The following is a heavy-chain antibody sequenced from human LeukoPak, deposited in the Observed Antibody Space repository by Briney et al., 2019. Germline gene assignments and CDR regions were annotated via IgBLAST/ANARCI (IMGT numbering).Heavy chain of an antibody. J-gene: IGHJ3*02. V-gene: IGHV1-46*01. CDR1: GYTFTSYY. D-gene: IGHD2-2*01. CDR2: INRSGGST. CDR3: ARVVGGIVPGGRDAFDI. Sequence: ASVKVSCKASGYTFTSYYMHWVRQAPGQGLEWMGKINRSGGSTNYAQKFQGRVTMTRDTSTSTVYMDPSSLRSEDTAVYYCARVVGGIVPGGRDAFDIWGQGTMVTVSS.